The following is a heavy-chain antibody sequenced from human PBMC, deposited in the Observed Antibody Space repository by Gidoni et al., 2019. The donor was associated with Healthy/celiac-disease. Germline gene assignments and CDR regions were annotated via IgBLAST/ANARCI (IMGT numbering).Heavy chain of an antibody. CDR3: ATRDKYSSGWYPVDY. J-gene: IGHJ4*02. V-gene: IGHV1-3*01. CDR1: GYTFTSYA. Sequence: QVQLVQSGAEVKKPGASVKVSCKASGYTFTSYAMHWVRQAPGQRLEWMGWINAGNGNTKYSQKFQGRVTITRETSASTAYMELSSLRSEDTAVYYCATRDKYSSGWYPVDYWGQGTLVTVSS. D-gene: IGHD6-19*01. CDR2: INAGNGNT.